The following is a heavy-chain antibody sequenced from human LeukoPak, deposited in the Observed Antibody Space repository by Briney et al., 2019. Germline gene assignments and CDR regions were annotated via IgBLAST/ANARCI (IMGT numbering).Heavy chain of an antibody. J-gene: IGHJ3*01. CDR3: VRPDDNSFDF. V-gene: IGHV4-34*01. CDR2: INHSGST. D-gene: IGHD3-9*01. CDR1: GGSFSDNY. Sequence: SETLSLTCAVYGGSFSDNYWSWIRQSPGKGLEWIGDINHSGSTNYNPSLKSRVTISVDTSKNQFSLKLSSVTAADTAVYYCVRPDDNSFDFWGQGTMVTVSS.